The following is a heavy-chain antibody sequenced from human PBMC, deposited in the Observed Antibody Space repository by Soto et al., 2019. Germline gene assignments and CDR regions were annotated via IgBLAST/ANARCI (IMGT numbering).Heavy chain of an antibody. CDR2: ISAYNGNT. V-gene: IGHV1-18*01. Sequence: ASVKVSCKASGYTFTSYGISWVRQAPGQGLEWMGWISAYNGNTNYAQKLQGRVTMTTDTSTSTAYMEMRSLRSDDTAVYYCSRGSPGIAAYSLAYWGQGTLVTVSS. CDR1: GYTFTSYG. CDR3: SRGSPGIAAYSLAY. D-gene: IGHD6-13*01. J-gene: IGHJ4*02.